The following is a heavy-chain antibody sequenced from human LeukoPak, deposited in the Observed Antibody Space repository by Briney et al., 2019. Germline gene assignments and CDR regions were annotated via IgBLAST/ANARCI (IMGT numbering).Heavy chain of an antibody. D-gene: IGHD3-10*01. J-gene: IGHJ6*02. CDR2: IIPIFDIA. CDR3: ALVRVNYYGMDV. CDR1: GGTFSSYA. Sequence: SVKVSCKAFGGTFSSYAISWVRQAPGQGLEWMGRIIPIFDIANYAQKFQGRVTITADKSTSTAYMELSSLRSEDTAVYYCALVRVNYYGMDVWGQGTTVTVSS. V-gene: IGHV1-69*04.